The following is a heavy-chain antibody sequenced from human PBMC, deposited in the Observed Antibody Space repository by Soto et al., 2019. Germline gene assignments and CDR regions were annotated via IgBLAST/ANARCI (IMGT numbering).Heavy chain of an antibody. CDR3: VRSGYSSGWSYFDY. D-gene: IGHD6-19*01. J-gene: IGHJ4*02. V-gene: IGHV3-33*01. CDR1: GFTFSSYG. CDR2: IWSDGNNK. Sequence: PGGSLRLSCAASGFTFSSYGMHWVRQAPGKGLEWVAVIWSDGNNKYYADSVKGRFTISRDNSKNTLYLQMNSLRVEDTAVYYCVRSGYSSGWSYFDYWGQGILVTVSS.